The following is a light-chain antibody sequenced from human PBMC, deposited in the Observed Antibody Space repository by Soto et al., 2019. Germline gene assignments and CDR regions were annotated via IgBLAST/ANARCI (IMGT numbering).Light chain of an antibody. CDR1: QSVSSN. CDR2: AAS. J-gene: IGKJ1*01. V-gene: IGKV3-15*01. Sequence: EIIMTQSPATLSVSPGERASLSCRASQSVSSNLAWYQQKPGQAPRLLIYAASTRATGISTRFSRSGSGTELTLTISSLQSEDFAIYYCQQYTEWPQWTFGQGTKVDIX. CDR3: QQYTEWPQWT.